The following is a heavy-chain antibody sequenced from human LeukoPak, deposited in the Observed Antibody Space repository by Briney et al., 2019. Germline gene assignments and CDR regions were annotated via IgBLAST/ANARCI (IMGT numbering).Heavy chain of an antibody. CDR2: ISYDGSNK. V-gene: IGHV3-30-3*01. Sequence: GGSLRLSCAASGFTFSSYAMHWVRQAPGKGLEWVAVISYDGSNKYYADSVKGRFTISRDNSKNTLYLQMNSLRAEDTAVYYCARDGFLGVVTATSADYFDYWGQGTLVTVSS. CDR1: GFTFSSYA. J-gene: IGHJ4*02. D-gene: IGHD2-21*02. CDR3: ARDGFLGVVTATSADYFDY.